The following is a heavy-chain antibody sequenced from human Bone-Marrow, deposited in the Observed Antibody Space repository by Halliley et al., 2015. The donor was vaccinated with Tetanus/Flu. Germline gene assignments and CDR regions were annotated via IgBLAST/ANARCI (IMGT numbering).Heavy chain of an antibody. CDR2: IYYSGSI. CDR3: ARRHTGVSVYNWFDP. V-gene: IGHV4-59*01. Sequence: TLSLTCTVSGGPITGSYWSWLRQSPGKGLQWIGHIYYSGSIEYNPSLKNRVTISIDTSRQQFSLQVTSVTAADTAVYYCARRHTGVSVYNWFDPWGQGTLVTVSS. CDR1: GGPITGSY. J-gene: IGHJ5*02. D-gene: IGHD7-27*01.